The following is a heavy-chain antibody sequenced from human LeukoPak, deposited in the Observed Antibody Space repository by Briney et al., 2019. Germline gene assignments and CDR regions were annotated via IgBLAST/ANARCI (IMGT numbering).Heavy chain of an antibody. V-gene: IGHV4-39*01. Sequence: SETLSLTCSVSGGSITSSSYYWGWIRQPPEKGLEWIGSIYYSGSTYYNPSLKSRVTISVDTSKNQFSLKLSSVTAADTAVYYCAYLAAEDAFDIWGQGTMVTVSS. CDR1: GGSITSSSYY. D-gene: IGHD6-25*01. CDR3: AYLAAEDAFDI. CDR2: IYYSGST. J-gene: IGHJ3*02.